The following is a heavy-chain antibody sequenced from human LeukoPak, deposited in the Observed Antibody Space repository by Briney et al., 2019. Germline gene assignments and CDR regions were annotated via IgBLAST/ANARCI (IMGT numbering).Heavy chain of an antibody. V-gene: IGHV4-34*01. Sequence: SETLSLTRAVYGGSFSGYYWSWIRQPPGKGLEWIGEINHSGSTNYNPSRKSRVTISVDTSKNQFSLKVSSVTAADTAVYYCARGQGERWLQLRWFAPWGQGTLVTVSS. J-gene: IGHJ5*02. CDR1: GGSFSGYY. D-gene: IGHD5-24*01. CDR2: INHSGST. CDR3: ARGQGERWLQLRWFAP.